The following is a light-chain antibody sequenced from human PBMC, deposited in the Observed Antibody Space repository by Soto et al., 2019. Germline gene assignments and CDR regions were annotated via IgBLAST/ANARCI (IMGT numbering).Light chain of an antibody. CDR1: QSVSSN. Sequence: EIVMTQSPATLSVSPGERATLSCRASQSVSSNLAWYQLKPGQAPRLLIYGASTRATGIPARFSGSGSGTEFTITICRLQSEDFAVYYCQQYNNWPPFTFGPGTKVDIK. CDR2: GAS. CDR3: QQYNNWPPFT. V-gene: IGKV3-15*01. J-gene: IGKJ3*01.